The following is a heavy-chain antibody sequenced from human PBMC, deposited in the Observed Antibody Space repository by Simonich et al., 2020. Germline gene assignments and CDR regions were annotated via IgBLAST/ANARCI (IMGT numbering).Heavy chain of an antibody. V-gene: IGHV3-33*01. CDR2: IWYDGSNK. Sequence: QVQLVESGGGVVQPGRSLRLSCAASGFTFSSYGMHWVRQAPGRGLEVVGIIWYDGSNKYYSDSVKGRFTISRDNSKNTLYLQMNSLRAEDTAVYYCARERAAAGEAFDYWGQGTLVTVSS. CDR3: ARERAAAGEAFDY. CDR1: GFTFSSYG. D-gene: IGHD6-13*01. J-gene: IGHJ4*02.